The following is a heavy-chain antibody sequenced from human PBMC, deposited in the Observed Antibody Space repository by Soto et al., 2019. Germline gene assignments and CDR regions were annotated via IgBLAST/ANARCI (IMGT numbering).Heavy chain of an antibody. D-gene: IGHD3-22*01. J-gene: IGHJ4*02. CDR3: ARVIVRTSYSDTSGYYFNH. CDR2: IWYDGSNE. Sequence: GGSLSLSCAASGFPFSSYGMHWVRQAPGKGLEWVGVIWYDGSNEYYADSVKGRFTIARDNSKDTLYLQMNSLRVEDTAVYYCARVIVRTSYSDTSGYYFNHWGQGTLVTVSS. CDR1: GFPFSSYG. V-gene: IGHV3-33*08.